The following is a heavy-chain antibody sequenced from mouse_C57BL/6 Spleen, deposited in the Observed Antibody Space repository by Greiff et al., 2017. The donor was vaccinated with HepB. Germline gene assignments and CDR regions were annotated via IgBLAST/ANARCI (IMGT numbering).Heavy chain of an antibody. V-gene: IGHV5-17*01. CDR3: GREGSNGGFAY. D-gene: IGHD2-5*01. J-gene: IGHJ3*01. CDR1: GFTFSDYG. Sequence: EVQRVESGGGLVKPGGSLKLSCAASGFTFSDYGMHWVRQAPEQGLEWVAYISSGSSTIYYADTVKGRFTISRDNAKNTLFLQMTSLRAEDTAMYYGGREGSNGGFAYWGQGTLVTVSA. CDR2: ISSGSSTI.